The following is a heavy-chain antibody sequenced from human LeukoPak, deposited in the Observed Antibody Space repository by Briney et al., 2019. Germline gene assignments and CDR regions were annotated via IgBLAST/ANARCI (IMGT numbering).Heavy chain of an antibody. CDR2: IKQDGSEK. CDR3: ARNRYMDV. J-gene: IGHJ6*03. Sequence: PGGSLRLSCAASGFSFNSYWMTWVRQAPGKGLEWVANIKQDGSEKYYVDSVKGRFTISRDNAKSSLYLQMNSLRAEDTAVYYCARNRYMDVWGKGTTVTVSS. CDR1: GFSFNSYW. V-gene: IGHV3-7*01.